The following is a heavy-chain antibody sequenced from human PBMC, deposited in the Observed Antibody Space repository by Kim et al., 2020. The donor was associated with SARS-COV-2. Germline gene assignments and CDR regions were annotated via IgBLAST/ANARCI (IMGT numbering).Heavy chain of an antibody. Sequence: GSIGYAASVKGRFTISRDNAKNSLYLQMNSLRAEDTALYYCAKGYPAFDYWGQGTLVTVSS. V-gene: IGHV3-9*01. CDR2: GSI. D-gene: IGHD1-20*01. CDR3: AKGYPAFDY. J-gene: IGHJ4*02.